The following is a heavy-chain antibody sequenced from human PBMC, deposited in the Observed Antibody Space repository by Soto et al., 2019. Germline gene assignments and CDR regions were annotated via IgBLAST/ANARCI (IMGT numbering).Heavy chain of an antibody. CDR3: ARTESSGWSTRYGMGV. J-gene: IGHJ6*02. Sequence: EVQLLESGGGLVQPGRSLRLSCAASGFTFGNFAMSWVRQAPGKGLEWVSGISGSGGSTYYADSVKGRFTISRDNSKNTLYLQMNSLRAEDTATFYCARTESSGWSTRYGMGVWGQGTTVTVSS. CDR2: ISGSGGST. CDR1: GFTFGNFA. V-gene: IGHV3-23*01. D-gene: IGHD6-19*01.